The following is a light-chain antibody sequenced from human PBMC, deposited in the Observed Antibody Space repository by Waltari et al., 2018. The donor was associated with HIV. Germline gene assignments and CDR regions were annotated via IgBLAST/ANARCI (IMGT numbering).Light chain of an antibody. V-gene: IGLV7-43*01. J-gene: IGLJ3*02. CDR2: STT. CDR3: LLYYGGPQV. CDR1: TEAGTSDHY. Sequence: QTVVTQEPSLTVSPGGTVTLTWASSTEAGTSDHYPSWIQQRPGQAPRALIHSTTNKLSWTPARFSASLLGGKAALTLSDVQPADEAEYYCLLYYGGPQVFGGGTKLTVL.